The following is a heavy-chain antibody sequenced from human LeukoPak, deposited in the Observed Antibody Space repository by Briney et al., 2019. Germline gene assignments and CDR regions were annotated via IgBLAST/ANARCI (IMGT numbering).Heavy chain of an antibody. CDR3: ARDPDYGDAFDI. CDR2: IYTSGGT. J-gene: IGHJ3*02. CDR1: GGSISSYY. Sequence: SETLSLTCTVSGGSISSYYWSWIRQPAGKGLEWIGRIYTSGGTNYNPSLKSRVTMSVDTSKNQFSLKLSSVTAADTAVYYCARDPDYGDAFDIWGQGTMVTVSS. D-gene: IGHD4-17*01. V-gene: IGHV4-4*07.